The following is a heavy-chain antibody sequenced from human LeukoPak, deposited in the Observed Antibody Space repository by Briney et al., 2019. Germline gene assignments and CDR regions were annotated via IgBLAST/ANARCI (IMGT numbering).Heavy chain of an antibody. CDR3: AKDKGGEYYDRTLSN. D-gene: IGHD3-22*01. J-gene: IGHJ4*02. CDR2: INRNGGEM. V-gene: IGHV3-9*01. CDR1: GFTVSTKY. Sequence: GGSLRLSCAASGFTVSTKYMSWVRQAPGKGLEWVSGINRNGGEMGFVDSVKGRFSISRDNAKNSLYLQMNSLRPEDTGLYYCAKDKGGEYYDRTLSNWGQGTLVTVSS.